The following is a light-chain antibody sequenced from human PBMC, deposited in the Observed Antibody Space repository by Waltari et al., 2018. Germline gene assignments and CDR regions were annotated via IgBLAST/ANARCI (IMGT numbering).Light chain of an antibody. V-gene: IGKV3-20*01. CDR2: DAS. Sequence: EIVLTQSPASLSFSPGDRATLSCRASQSVRRTLAWYQQRPGQAPRLLIYDASSRATGIPDRFSGSGSGTDFSLTISRLEPEDFAVYYCQKYGTRPATFGQGTKVEVK. CDR3: QKYGTRPAT. CDR1: QSVRRT. J-gene: IGKJ1*01.